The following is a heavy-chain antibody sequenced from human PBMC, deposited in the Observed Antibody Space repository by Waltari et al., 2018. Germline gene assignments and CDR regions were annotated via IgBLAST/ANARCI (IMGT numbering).Heavy chain of an antibody. D-gene: IGHD4-17*01. J-gene: IGHJ5*02. CDR1: GFSFGTYA. V-gene: IGHV3-23*04. CDR3: AKGRTVTTGQAIDR. CDR2: ISGSGGST. Sequence: EVQVVESGARLVQPGGSLSLSCTGSGFSFGTYAMTWVRQAPGKGLEWVSTISGSGGSTYYADSVKGRFTISRDNFKNTLYVQMNSLRVEDTAVYYCAKGRTVTTGQAIDRWGQGTLVTVSS.